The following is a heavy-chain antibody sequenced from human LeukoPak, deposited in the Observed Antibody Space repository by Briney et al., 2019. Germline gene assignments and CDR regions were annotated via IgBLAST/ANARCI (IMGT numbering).Heavy chain of an antibody. CDR3: AREGYYDFAGYYYYGMDA. V-gene: IGHV3-11*04. Sequence: GGSLRLSCAASGFTFSDYYMSWIRQAPGKGLEWVSYISSSGSTIYYADSVKGRFTISRDNAKNSLYLQMNSLRAEDTAVYYCAREGYYDFAGYYYYGMDAWGQGTTVTVSS. J-gene: IGHJ6*02. CDR2: ISSSGSTI. CDR1: GFTFSDYY. D-gene: IGHD3-22*01.